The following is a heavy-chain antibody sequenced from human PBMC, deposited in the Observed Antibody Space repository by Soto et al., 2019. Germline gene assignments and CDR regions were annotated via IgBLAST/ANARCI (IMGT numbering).Heavy chain of an antibody. J-gene: IGHJ4*02. Sequence: QVQLVESGGGVVQPGRSLRLSCAASGFTVSSYGMHGVRQAPGKGLEWVAVISSDGSNKYYADSVKGRFTISRDNSKNTRYLQMNSLRAEDTAVYYCASSGSGYYPDYWGQGTLVTVSS. CDR2: ISSDGSNK. D-gene: IGHD3-3*01. CDR1: GFTVSSYG. V-gene: IGHV3-30*03. CDR3: ASSGSGYYPDY.